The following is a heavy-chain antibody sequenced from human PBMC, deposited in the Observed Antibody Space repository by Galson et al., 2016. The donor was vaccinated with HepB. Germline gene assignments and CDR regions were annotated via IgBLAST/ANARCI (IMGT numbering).Heavy chain of an antibody. Sequence: SETLSLTCTVSGDSISNVGRHWGWFRQSPEMGLEYIGSIHPSGTSYYTPSLTSRVTVSADMSRNQFFLSLTSVTAAEPAIYFCVRPWTAAAVANRRGNIYWSQGTRVTVSS. J-gene: IGHJ4*02. CDR2: IHPSGTS. D-gene: IGHD6-13*01. V-gene: IGHV4-39*01. CDR1: GDSISNVGRH. CDR3: VRPWTAAAVANRRGNIY.